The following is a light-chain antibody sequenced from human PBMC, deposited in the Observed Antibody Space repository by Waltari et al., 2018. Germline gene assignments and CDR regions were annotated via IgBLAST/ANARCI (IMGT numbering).Light chain of an antibody. Sequence: QSALTQPRSVSGSPGQSVTISCTGTSSDVGGYDYVSWYQQNPGKAPKLMVFDVNRRPSGGPDRVSGSKSGNTASLTISGLQAEDEADYYCCSYAGSYTWVFGTGTKVTVL. CDR1: SSDVGGYDY. J-gene: IGLJ1*01. V-gene: IGLV2-11*01. CDR3: CSYAGSYTWV. CDR2: DVN.